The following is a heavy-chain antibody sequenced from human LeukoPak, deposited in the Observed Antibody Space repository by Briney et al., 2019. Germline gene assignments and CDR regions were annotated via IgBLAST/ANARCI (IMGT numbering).Heavy chain of an antibody. D-gene: IGHD3-3*02. CDR3: ARQVTQNLASHRVWFDP. Sequence: GESLKIACQGSGYSFTTHWIAWVRQMPGKGLEWMGIIYPGDSDTTYSPSFQGQVSISVDKSISTAYLQWSSLKASDTAMYYCARQVTQNLASHRVWFDPWGQGTLVTVSS. V-gene: IGHV5-51*01. J-gene: IGHJ5*02. CDR1: GYSFTTHW. CDR2: IYPGDSDT.